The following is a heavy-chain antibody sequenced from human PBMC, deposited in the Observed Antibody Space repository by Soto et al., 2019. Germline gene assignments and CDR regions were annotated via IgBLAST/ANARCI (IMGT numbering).Heavy chain of an antibody. CDR1: VFTFSTYS. CDR2: ISDSGNYK. J-gene: IGHJ4*02. D-gene: IGHD3-10*01. V-gene: IGHV3-21*01. CDR3: ARAFGDVGDY. Sequence: GGSLRLSCSASVFTFSTYSMNWFRQAPGKGLEWVSSISDSGNYKYFADSVKGRFTISRDNTKNSLFLQMNSLRAEDTAMYYCARAFGDVGDYWGQGTLVTAPQ.